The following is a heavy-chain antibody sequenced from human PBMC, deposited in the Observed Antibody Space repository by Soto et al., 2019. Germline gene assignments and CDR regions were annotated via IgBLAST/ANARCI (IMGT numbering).Heavy chain of an antibody. CDR1: GYTFTGYY. CDR2: INPNSGGT. CDR3: ARGDTAMVTRQGFDY. D-gene: IGHD5-18*01. Sequence: ASVKVSCKASGYTFTGYYMHWVRQAPGQGLEWMGWINPNSGGTNYAQKFQGRVTMTRDTSISTAYMELSRLRSDDTAVYYCARGDTAMVTRQGFDYWGQGTLVTVSS. J-gene: IGHJ4*02. V-gene: IGHV1-2*02.